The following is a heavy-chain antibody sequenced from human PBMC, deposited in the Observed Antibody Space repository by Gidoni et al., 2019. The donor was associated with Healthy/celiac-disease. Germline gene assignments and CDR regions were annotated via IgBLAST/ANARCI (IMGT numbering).Heavy chain of an antibody. D-gene: IGHD4-17*01. CDR2: MNPNSGNT. V-gene: IGHV1-8*01. CDR1: GYTFTSYD. J-gene: IGHJ5*02. Sequence: QGQLVQSGAEVKQPGASVKVSCKASGYTFTSYDINWVRQATGHGLEWMGWMNPNSGNTGYAQKVQGRVTMTRNTSISTAYMELSSLRSEYTAVYYCARHMTTWFDTWGQGTLVTVSS. CDR3: ARHMTTWFDT.